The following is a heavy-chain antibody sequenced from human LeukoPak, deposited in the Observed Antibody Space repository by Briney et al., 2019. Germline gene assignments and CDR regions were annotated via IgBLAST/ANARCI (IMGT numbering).Heavy chain of an antibody. V-gene: IGHV4-4*07. CDR2: VYIGGSP. D-gene: IGHD3-22*01. J-gene: IGHJ4*02. Sequence: PSETLSLTCTVSGDSMTIYYWTWVRQPAGQGLEWIGRVYIGGSPNYNPSLKSRVTISVDTSKNQFSLNLSSMTAADTAVYYCARLSDSDSSGYYWGFEYWGQGTLVTVSS. CDR3: ARLSDSDSSGYYWGFEY. CDR1: GDSMTIYY.